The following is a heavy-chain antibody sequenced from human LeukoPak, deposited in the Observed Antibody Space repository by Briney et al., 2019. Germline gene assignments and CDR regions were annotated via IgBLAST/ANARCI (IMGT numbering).Heavy chain of an antibody. Sequence: GGSLRLSCAASGFTFTNYWMIWVRQAPAKGLEWVGNMNEDGSKRYYVGSVEGRFTISRDNAKNSVFLQMNSLRAEDTAMYYCASSSYSSSSSWGQGTLVTVSS. J-gene: IGHJ5*02. V-gene: IGHV3-7*01. D-gene: IGHD6-6*01. CDR3: ASSSYSSSSS. CDR1: GFTFTNYW. CDR2: MNEDGSKR.